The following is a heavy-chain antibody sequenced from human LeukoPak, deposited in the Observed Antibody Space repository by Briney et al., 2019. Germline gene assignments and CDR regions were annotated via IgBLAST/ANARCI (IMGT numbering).Heavy chain of an antibody. J-gene: IGHJ4*02. D-gene: IGHD6-13*01. CDR3: ARWSSSWYSFDY. CDR1: GGSISSGGYY. CDR2: IYHSGST. V-gene: IGHV4-30-2*02. Sequence: SETLSLTCTVSGGSISSGGYYWSWIRQPPGKGLEWIGYIYHSGSTYYNPSLKSRVTISVDRSKNQFSLRLSSLTAADTAVYYCARWSSSWYSFDYWGQGALVTVSS.